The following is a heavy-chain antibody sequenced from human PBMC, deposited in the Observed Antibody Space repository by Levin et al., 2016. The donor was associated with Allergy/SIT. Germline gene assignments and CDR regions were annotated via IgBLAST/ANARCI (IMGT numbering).Heavy chain of an antibody. CDR3: ARGEEIAAAGTASDL. CDR1: GGSISSSNW. D-gene: IGHD6-13*01. CDR2: IYHSGST. V-gene: IGHV4-4*02. Sequence: SETLSLTCAVSGGSISSSNWWSWVRQPPGKGLEWIGEIYHSGSTNYNPSLKSRVTISVDKSKNQFSLKLSSVTAADTAVYYCARGEEIAAAGTASDLWGRGTLVTVSS. J-gene: IGHJ2*01.